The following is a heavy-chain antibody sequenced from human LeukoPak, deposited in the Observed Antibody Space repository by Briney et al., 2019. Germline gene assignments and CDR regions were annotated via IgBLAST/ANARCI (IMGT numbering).Heavy chain of an antibody. Sequence: GASVKVSCKASGYTFTSYGISWVRQAPGQGLEWMGWINTNTGNPTYAQGFTGRFVFSLDTSVSTAYLQISSLKAEDTAVYYCARADYVWGSYRRDAFDIWGQGTMVTVSS. CDR1: GYTFTSYG. CDR3: ARADYVWGSYRRDAFDI. V-gene: IGHV7-4-1*02. CDR2: INTNTGNP. D-gene: IGHD3-16*02. J-gene: IGHJ3*02.